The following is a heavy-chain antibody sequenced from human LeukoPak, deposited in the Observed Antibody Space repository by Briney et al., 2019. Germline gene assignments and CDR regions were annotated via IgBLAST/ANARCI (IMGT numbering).Heavy chain of an antibody. V-gene: IGHV1-3*01. CDR1: GYTFTSYA. CDR3: ARDEAYDPIGTLDY. D-gene: IGHD3-3*01. CDR2: INAGNGNT. J-gene: IGHJ4*02. Sequence: GSVKVSCKASGYTFTSYAMHWVRQAPGQRLEWMGWINAGNGNTKYSQKFQGRVTITRDTSASTAYMELSSLRSEDTAVYYCARDEAYDPIGTLDYWGQGNPGHRLL.